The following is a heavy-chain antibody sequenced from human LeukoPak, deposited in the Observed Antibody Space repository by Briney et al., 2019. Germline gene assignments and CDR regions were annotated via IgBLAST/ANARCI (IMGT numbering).Heavy chain of an antibody. CDR1: GGSFSGYY. J-gene: IGHJ4*02. Sequence: SETLSLTCAVYGGSFSGYYWSWIRQPPGKGLEWIGEINHSGSTNYNPSLKSRVTISVDTSKNQFSLKLSSVTAADTAVYYCARHVLYYYGSGSFHYFDYWGQGTLVTVSS. D-gene: IGHD3-10*01. V-gene: IGHV4-34*01. CDR2: INHSGST. CDR3: ARHVLYYYGSGSFHYFDY.